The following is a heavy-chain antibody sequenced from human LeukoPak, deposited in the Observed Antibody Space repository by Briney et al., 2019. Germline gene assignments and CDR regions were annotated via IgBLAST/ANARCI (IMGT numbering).Heavy chain of an antibody. V-gene: IGHV4-59*01. D-gene: IGHD6-19*01. CDR2: IYYSGST. J-gene: IGHJ4*02. CDR3: ARVIRGSGWYCEDY. Sequence: SETLSLTCTVSGGSISSYYWSWIRQPPGKGLEWIGYIYYSGSTNYNPSLKSRVTISVDTSKNQFSLKLSSVTAADTAVYYCARVIRGSGWYCEDYWGQGTLVTVSS. CDR1: GGSISSYY.